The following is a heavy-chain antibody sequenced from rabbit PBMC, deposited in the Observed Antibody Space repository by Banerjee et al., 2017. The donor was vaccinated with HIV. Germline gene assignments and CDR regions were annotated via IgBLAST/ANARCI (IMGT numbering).Heavy chain of an antibody. D-gene: IGHD1-1*01. J-gene: IGHJ4*01. CDR1: GFSFSSSYY. V-gene: IGHV1S40*01. CDR2: IGAGSGNA. CDR3: ARDPNYVVVIDANL. Sequence: QSLEESGGDLVKPGASLTLTCTASGFSFSSSYYMCWVRQAPGKGLEWIACIGAGSGNAYYATWAKGRFTISKTSSTTVTLQMTRLTAADTGTYFCARDPNYVVVIDANLWGQGTLVTVS.